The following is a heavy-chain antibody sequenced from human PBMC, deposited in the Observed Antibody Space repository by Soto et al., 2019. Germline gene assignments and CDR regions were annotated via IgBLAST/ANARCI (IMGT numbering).Heavy chain of an antibody. D-gene: IGHD3-3*01. J-gene: IGHJ4*02. Sequence: PSETLSLTCTVSGGSISISSYYWGWILHPPGKGLEWIGSIYYSVRTYYNPSLKSRVTISVDTSKNQFSLRLSAVTAADTAVYYCAGEKIFGVVTGDYWGQGTLVTVAS. CDR3: AGEKIFGVVTGDY. CDR2: IYYSVRT. CDR1: GGSISISSYY. V-gene: IGHV4-39*02.